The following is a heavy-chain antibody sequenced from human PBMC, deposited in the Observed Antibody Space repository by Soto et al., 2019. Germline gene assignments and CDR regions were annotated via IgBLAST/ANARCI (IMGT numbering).Heavy chain of an antibody. CDR3: GSKVGDYYFDQ. CDR1: GGSMRCTNYY. V-gene: IGHV4-39*01. Sequence: SETLSLTCTVAGGSMRCTNYYWGWIRQPPGNGQEWIGNVFFNGITFYKPSLERRVSISVVTSKSEFPLRVNSVPAAATAVYSCGSKVGDYYFDQLDQGTLLTASS. D-gene: IGHD4-17*01. J-gene: IGHJ4*02. CDR2: VFFNGIT.